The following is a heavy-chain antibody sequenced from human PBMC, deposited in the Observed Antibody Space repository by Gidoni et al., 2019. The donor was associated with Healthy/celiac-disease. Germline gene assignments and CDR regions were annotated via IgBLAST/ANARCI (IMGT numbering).Heavy chain of an antibody. CDR3: ARDLAAAGYFDY. CDR1: GFTFSRSG. V-gene: IGHV3-33*01. Sequence: QVQLVETGGGVVQPGRSLRLSCAAPGFTFSRSGMHWVRQAPGKGLAWVAVIWYDGSNKYYAHSVKGRFTISRDNSKNTLYLQMNSLRAEDTAVYYCARDLAAAGYFDYWGQGTLVTVSS. CDR2: IWYDGSNK. D-gene: IGHD6-13*01. J-gene: IGHJ4*02.